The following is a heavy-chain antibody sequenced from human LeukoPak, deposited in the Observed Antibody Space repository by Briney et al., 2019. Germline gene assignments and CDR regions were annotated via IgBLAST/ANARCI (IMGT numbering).Heavy chain of an antibody. CDR2: INPNSGGT. J-gene: IGHJ5*02. V-gene: IGHV1-2*02. D-gene: IGHD3-22*01. CDR1: GYTFTGYY. Sequence: ASVKVSCKASGYTFTGYYMHWVRQAPGQGLEWMGWINPNSGGTNYAQKFQGRVTMTRDTSISTAYMELSRLRSGDTAVYYCARDGFGSSGNWFDPWGQGTLVTVSS. CDR3: ARDGFGSSGNWFDP.